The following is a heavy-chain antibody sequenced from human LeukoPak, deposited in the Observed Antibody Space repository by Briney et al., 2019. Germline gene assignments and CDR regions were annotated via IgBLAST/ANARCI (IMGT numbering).Heavy chain of an antibody. CDR2: IYSGGST. CDR3: ARAYYDFWSAPYYYYYMDV. D-gene: IGHD3-3*01. V-gene: IGHV3-53*01. CDR1: GFTVSSNY. Sequence: SGGSLRLSCVASGFTVSSNYMSWVRQAPGKGLKGVSVIYSGGSTYYADSVTGRFTISRDNAKNSLYLQMNSLRAEDTAVYYCARAYYDFWSAPYYYYYMDVWGKGTTVTVSS. J-gene: IGHJ6*03.